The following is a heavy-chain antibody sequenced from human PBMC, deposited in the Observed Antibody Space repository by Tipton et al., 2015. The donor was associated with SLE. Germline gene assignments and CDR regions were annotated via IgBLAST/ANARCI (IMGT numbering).Heavy chain of an antibody. J-gene: IGHJ4*02. D-gene: IGHD3-10*01. V-gene: IGHV4-34*01. Sequence: LRLSCAVYGGSFSGYYWTWIRQPPGKGLEWIGEINHRGSTNYNPSLKSRVTISVDTSKNQFSLKLSSVTVADTAVYYCARGQYYGSGSYFDYWGQGTLVTVSS. CDR1: GGSFSGYY. CDR3: ARGQYYGSGSYFDY. CDR2: INHRGST.